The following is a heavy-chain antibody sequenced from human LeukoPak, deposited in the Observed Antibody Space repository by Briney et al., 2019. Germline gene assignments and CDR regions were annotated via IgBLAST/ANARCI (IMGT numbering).Heavy chain of an antibody. V-gene: IGHV4-34*01. Sequence: SETLSLTCAVYGGSFSGYYWSWIRQPPGKGLEWIGESNHSGSTNYNPSLKSRVTISVDTSKNQFSLKLSSVTAADTAVYYCARVSGWSKMTDYWGQGTLVTVSS. D-gene: IGHD6-19*01. CDR1: GGSFSGYY. CDR2: SNHSGST. J-gene: IGHJ4*02. CDR3: ARVSGWSKMTDY.